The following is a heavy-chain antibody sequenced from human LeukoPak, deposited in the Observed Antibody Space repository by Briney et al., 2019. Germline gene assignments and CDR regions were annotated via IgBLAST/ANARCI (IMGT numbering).Heavy chain of an antibody. CDR3: ASSSWRYYYYYMDV. Sequence: GGSLRLSCAASGFTVSSNYMSWVRQAPGKGLEWVSVIYSGGSTYYADSVKGRFTISRDNSKNTLYLQMNSLRAEDTAAYYCASSSWRYYYYYMDVWGKGTTVTVSS. V-gene: IGHV3-53*01. D-gene: IGHD6-13*01. CDR1: GFTVSSNY. CDR2: IYSGGST. J-gene: IGHJ6*03.